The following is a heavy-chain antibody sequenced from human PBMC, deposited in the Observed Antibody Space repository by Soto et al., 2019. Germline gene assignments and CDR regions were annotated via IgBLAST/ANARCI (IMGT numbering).Heavy chain of an antibody. V-gene: IGHV3-11*06. CDR1: GFTFGDYY. CDR3: ARDLGYCSGGRCYSYYHGMDV. D-gene: IGHD2-15*01. CDR2: TSSSSSYT. Sequence: PXGSVRLSCAASGFTFGDYYMSWIGQAPGKGLEWASHTSSSSSYTNYADSVKGRFTMSRDNAKNSLYLQMNSLRAEDTAVYYCARDLGYCSGGRCYSYYHGMDVWGQGTTVTVSS. J-gene: IGHJ6*02.